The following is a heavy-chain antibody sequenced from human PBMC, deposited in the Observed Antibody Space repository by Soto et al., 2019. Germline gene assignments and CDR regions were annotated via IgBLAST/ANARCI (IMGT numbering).Heavy chain of an antibody. V-gene: IGHV1-8*01. CDR3: ARVGLGYCSGGSCYSSYNWFDP. J-gene: IGHJ5*02. Sequence: QVQLVQSGAEVKKPGASVKVSCKASGYTFISYDINWVRQATGQGLEWMGWMNPNSGNTGYAQKFQGRVTMNRNTSISTAYMELSSLRSEDTAVYYCARVGLGYCSGGSCYSSYNWFDPWGQGTLVTVSS. CDR2: MNPNSGNT. CDR1: GYTFISYD. D-gene: IGHD2-15*01.